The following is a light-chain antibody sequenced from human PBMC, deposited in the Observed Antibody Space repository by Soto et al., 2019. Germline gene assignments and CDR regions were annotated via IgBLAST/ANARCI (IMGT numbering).Light chain of an antibody. V-gene: IGLV2-11*01. CDR1: SSDVGAYNY. Sequence: QSALTQPRSVSGSPGQSVTISCTGTSSDVGAYNYVSWYQQHPGKAPKVMIYDVSKRPSGVPDRFSGSKSGNTAYLTISGLQAEDEADYYCCSYVASYTYVLGTGTKLTVL. CDR3: CSYVASYTYV. CDR2: DVS. J-gene: IGLJ1*01.